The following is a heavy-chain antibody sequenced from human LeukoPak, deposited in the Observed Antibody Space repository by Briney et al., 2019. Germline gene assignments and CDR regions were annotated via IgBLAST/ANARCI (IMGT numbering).Heavy chain of an antibody. D-gene: IGHD3-10*01. CDR2: INSDGSST. CDR1: GFTLSNAW. V-gene: IGHV3-74*01. J-gene: IGHJ3*02. Sequence: GGSLRLSCAASGFTLSNAWMSWVRQAPGKGLVWVSRINSDGSSTSYADSVKGRFTISRDNAKNTLYLQMNSLRAEDTAVYYCARDMGAFDIWGQGTMVTVSS. CDR3: ARDMGAFDI.